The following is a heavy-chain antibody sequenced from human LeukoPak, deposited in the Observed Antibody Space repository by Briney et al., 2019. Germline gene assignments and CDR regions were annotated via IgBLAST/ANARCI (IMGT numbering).Heavy chain of an antibody. CDR1: GFTFNRYW. V-gene: IGHV3-74*03. Sequence: PGGSLRLACAASGFTFNRYWMHWVRQAPGKGLVWVSHINSDGSYTMYADSVKGRFTISRDNAKNTLYLQMNSLGAEDTAVYYCARATVGTTTDYWGQGTLVTVSS. J-gene: IGHJ4*02. CDR3: ARATVGTTTDY. D-gene: IGHD1-26*01. CDR2: INSDGSYT.